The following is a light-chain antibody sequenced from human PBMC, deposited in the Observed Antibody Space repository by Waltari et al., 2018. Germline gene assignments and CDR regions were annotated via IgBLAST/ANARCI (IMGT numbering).Light chain of an antibody. V-gene: IGKV3-20*01. Sequence: EIVLTQSPGTLALSPGERATLSCMASQSVGRALAWYQQKPGQAPRLLIYDASSRATGISDKFSGSGSGTDFSLTISRVEAEDFAVYFCQMYVRLPVTFGQGTKVEVK. CDR1: QSVGRA. J-gene: IGKJ1*01. CDR2: DAS. CDR3: QMYVRLPVT.